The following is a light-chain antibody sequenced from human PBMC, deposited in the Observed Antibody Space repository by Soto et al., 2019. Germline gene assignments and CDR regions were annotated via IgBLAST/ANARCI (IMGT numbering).Light chain of an antibody. J-gene: IGKJ4*01. Sequence: IKLTQSPSSLSAYEGDRVTITCRASQGISSYLTWYQQKPGKAPKVLIYVASTLQSDVPPRFSGSGSGTDFTLTISSLQPEDSATYFCQQSKSFPLTFGGGTNVDI. CDR1: QGISSY. CDR3: QQSKSFPLT. CDR2: VAS. V-gene: IGKV1-9*01.